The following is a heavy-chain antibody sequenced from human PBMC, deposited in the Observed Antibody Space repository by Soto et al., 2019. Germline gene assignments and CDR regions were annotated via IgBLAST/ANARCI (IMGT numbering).Heavy chain of an antibody. Sequence: SETLSLTCAVSGGSISSSNWWSWVHQPPGRGLGWIGEIYHSGSTNYNPSLKSRVTISVDKSKNQFSLKLSSVTAADTAVYYCARDFKRYSSPPGPLEYWGVGAPVT. D-gene: IGHD6-13*01. CDR1: GGSISSSNW. J-gene: IGHJ4*02. CDR2: IYHSGST. V-gene: IGHV4-4*02. CDR3: ARDFKRYSSPPGPLEY.